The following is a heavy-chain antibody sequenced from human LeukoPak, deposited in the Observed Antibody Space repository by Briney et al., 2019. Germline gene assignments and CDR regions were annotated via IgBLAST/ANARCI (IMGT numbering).Heavy chain of an antibody. V-gene: IGHV3-23*01. CDR1: GLSFSNYA. Sequence: PGGSLRLSCAASGLSFSNYAMYWVRQAPGKGLEWVSAIGGTGGNIFYTDSVKGRFTISRDNSKNTLYLHMNSLRAEDTAVYYCARDGVGGAARPYYLDYWGQGTLVTVSS. J-gene: IGHJ4*02. D-gene: IGHD6-6*01. CDR3: ARDGVGGAARPYYLDY. CDR2: IGGTGGNI.